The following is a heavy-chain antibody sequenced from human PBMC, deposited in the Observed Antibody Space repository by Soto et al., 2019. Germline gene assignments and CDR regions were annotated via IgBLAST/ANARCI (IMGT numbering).Heavy chain of an antibody. V-gene: IGHV3-33*01. J-gene: IGHJ4*02. CDR2: IWYDGSNE. CDR3: ARDTFPGYFTSGNCFSGGGADS. Sequence: GGSLRLSCAASGFIFSNFGMHWVRQAPGKGLEWVAVIWYDGSNEYYADSVKGRFTISKDNSKNTLYLQLNSLRAEDTALYYCARDTFPGYFTSGNCFSGGGADSWGLGTLVTVSS. CDR1: GFIFSNFG. D-gene: IGHD2-15*01.